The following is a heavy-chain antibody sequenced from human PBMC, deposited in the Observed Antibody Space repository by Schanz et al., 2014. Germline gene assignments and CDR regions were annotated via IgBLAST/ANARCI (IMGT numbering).Heavy chain of an antibody. CDR3: SRGECSSTSCHEVAPPDD. D-gene: IGHD2-2*01. J-gene: IGHJ4*02. CDR1: GGSINSDAFY. V-gene: IGHV4-31*04. Sequence: QVRLQESGPGLVRPSETLSLTCTVSGGSINSDAFYWTWIRQHPGKGLEWVGYISYSGRTYYSPSLKSRLTMSVDTSKNQFSLRLSSVTAADTAIYYCSRGECSSTSCHEVAPPDDWGQGTLVTVSS. CDR2: ISYSGRT.